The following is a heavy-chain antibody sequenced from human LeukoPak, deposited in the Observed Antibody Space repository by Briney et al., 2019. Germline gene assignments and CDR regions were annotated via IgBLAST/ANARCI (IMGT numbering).Heavy chain of an antibody. Sequence: ASVKVSCKASGNTFTSYDINWVRQATGQGLEWMGWMNPNSGNTGYAQKFQGRVTMTRNTSISTAYMELSSLRSEDTAVYYCARSVSSGYYYNWFDPWGQGTLVTVSS. J-gene: IGHJ5*02. CDR2: MNPNSGNT. D-gene: IGHD3-22*01. CDR1: GNTFTSYD. V-gene: IGHV1-8*01. CDR3: ARSVSSGYYYNWFDP.